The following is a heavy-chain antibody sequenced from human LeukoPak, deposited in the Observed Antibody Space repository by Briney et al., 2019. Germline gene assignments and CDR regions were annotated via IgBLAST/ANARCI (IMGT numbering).Heavy chain of an antibody. Sequence: GGSLRLSCAASGFTFSSYAMSWVRQAPGKGLEWVSGISDSGGGAYSADSVKGRLAISRDNSKNTLYLQMNSLRAEDTAVYYCARGLYYSYYYMDVWGKGTTVTVSS. V-gene: IGHV3-23*01. CDR3: ARGLYYSYYYMDV. J-gene: IGHJ6*03. CDR1: GFTFSSYA. CDR2: ISDSGGGA.